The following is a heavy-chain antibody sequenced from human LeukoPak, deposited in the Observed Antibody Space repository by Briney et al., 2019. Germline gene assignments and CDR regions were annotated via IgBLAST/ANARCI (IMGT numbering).Heavy chain of an antibody. CDR1: GFTFSSYE. V-gene: IGHV3-48*03. CDR3: AREASNWANGFDH. D-gene: IGHD2-8*01. J-gene: IGHJ4*02. Sequence: GGSLRLSCAASGFTFSSYEMNWVRQAPGKGLEWVSYISGSGSTIYYADSVKGRFTISRDNPKNSLYLQMNSLRAEDTAVYYCAREASNWANGFDHWGQGTLVTVSS. CDR2: ISGSGSTI.